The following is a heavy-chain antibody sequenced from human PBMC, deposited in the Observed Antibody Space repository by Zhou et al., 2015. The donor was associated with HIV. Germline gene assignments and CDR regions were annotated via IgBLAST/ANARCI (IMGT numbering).Heavy chain of an antibody. CDR1: GGTLTPYG. CDR2: IIPMFGTS. CDR3: ARDRGGATRPDWRYFDL. D-gene: IGHD6-6*01. V-gene: IGHV1-69*06. J-gene: IGHJ2*01. Sequence: QVQLVQSGAEVKKPGSSVKVSCKASGGTLTPYGVSWVRQAPGQGLEWMGGIIPMFGTSDYAQKFQGRVTISADRSTSTAYLEMRSLKSEDTAVYYCARDRGGATRPDWRYFDLWAVAPWSLSPQ.